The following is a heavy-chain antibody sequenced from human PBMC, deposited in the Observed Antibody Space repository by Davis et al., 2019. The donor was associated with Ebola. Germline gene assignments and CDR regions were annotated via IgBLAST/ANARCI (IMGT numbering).Heavy chain of an antibody. V-gene: IGHV3-30*18. J-gene: IGHJ4*02. CDR2: ISYDGSNK. D-gene: IGHD3-16*01. CDR1: GFTFSSYG. CDR3: AKDGWGFFDY. Sequence: PGGSLRLSCAASGFTFSSYGMHWVRQAPGKGLEWVAVISYDGSNKYYADSVKGRFTISRDNSKNTLYLQMNSLRAEDTAVYYCAKDGWGFFDYWGQGTLVTVSS.